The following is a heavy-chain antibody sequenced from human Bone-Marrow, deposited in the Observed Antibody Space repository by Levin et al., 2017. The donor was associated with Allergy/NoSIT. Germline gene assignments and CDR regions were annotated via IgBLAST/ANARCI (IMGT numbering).Heavy chain of an antibody. J-gene: IGHJ2*01. Sequence: ESLKISCAASGFTFSSYSMNWVRQAPEKGLEWVSLISSSSSYIYYADSVKGRFTISRDNAKNSLFLEVNSLRAEDTAGYYCARDEPHFDLWGRGTLVTVSS. CDR1: GFTFSSYS. CDR2: ISSSSSYI. V-gene: IGHV3-21*01. CDR3: ARDEPHFDL.